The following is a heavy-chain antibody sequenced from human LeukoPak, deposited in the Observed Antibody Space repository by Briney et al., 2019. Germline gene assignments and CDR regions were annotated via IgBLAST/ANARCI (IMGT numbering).Heavy chain of an antibody. J-gene: IGHJ6*03. CDR1: GGTFSSYA. V-gene: IGHV1-69*05. CDR3: ARDLVSGDYGLGPTIYYMDV. Sequence: SVKVSCKASGGTFSSYAISWVRQAPGQGLEWMGGIIPIFGTANYAQKLQGRVTMTTDTSTSTAYMELRSLRSDDTAVYYCARDLVSGDYGLGPTIYYMDVWGKGTTVTVSS. CDR2: IIPIFGTA. D-gene: IGHD4-17*01.